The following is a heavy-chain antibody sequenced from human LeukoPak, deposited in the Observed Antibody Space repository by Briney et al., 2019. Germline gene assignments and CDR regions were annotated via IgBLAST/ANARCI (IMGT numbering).Heavy chain of an antibody. CDR1: GYTFTDYC. CDR3: ATRDSSSPIDY. J-gene: IGHJ4*02. Sequence: ASVKVSCKVSGYTFTDYCMHWVQQAPGKGLEWMGLVDPEDGETVYAEKFQGRVTITADTSTDTAYMELSSLRSEDTAVYYCATRDSSSPIDYWGQGTLVTVSS. D-gene: IGHD6-13*01. CDR2: VDPEDGET. V-gene: IGHV1-69-2*01.